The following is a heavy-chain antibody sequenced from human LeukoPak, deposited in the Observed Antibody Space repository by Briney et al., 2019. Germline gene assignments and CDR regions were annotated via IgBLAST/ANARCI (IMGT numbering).Heavy chain of an antibody. D-gene: IGHD3-3*01. CDR2: ISAYNGNT. Sequence: ASAKVSCKASCYTFTSYGISWVRQAPGQGLELMGWISAYNGNTNYAQKLRGRVTMTTDTSTSTSYMELRSLRSDDTAVYYCVRRDFNYYYGMDVWGQGTTVTVSS. CDR3: VRRDFNYYYGMDV. V-gene: IGHV1-18*01. CDR1: CYTFTSYG. J-gene: IGHJ6*02.